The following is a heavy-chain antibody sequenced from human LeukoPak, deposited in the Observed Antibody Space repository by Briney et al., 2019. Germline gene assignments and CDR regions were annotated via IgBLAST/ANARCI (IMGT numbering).Heavy chain of an antibody. CDR3: ARDPTYGDLDY. D-gene: IGHD4-17*01. Sequence: PGGPLRLSCAASGFTFSSYEMNWVRQAPGKGLEWVSYISTSGSTIFYADSVKGRFTISRDNANNSLYLQMNSLRAEDTAVYYCARDPTYGDLDYWGQGTLVTVSS. V-gene: IGHV3-48*03. CDR2: ISTSGSTI. CDR1: GFTFSSYE. J-gene: IGHJ4*02.